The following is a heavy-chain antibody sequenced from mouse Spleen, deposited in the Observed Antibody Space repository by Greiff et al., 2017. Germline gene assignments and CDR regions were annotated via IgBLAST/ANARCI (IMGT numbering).Heavy chain of an antibody. CDR1: GYTFTSYW. V-gene: IGHV1-50*01. CDR3: TGNWDDY. CDR2: IDPSDSYT. J-gene: IGHJ2*01. D-gene: IGHD4-1*01. Sequence: QVQLKQPGAELVKPGASVKLSCKASGYTFTSYWMQWVKQRPGQGLEWIGEIDPSDSYTNYNQKFKGKATLTVDTSSSTAYMELRSLTSEDSAVYYCTGNWDDYWGQGTTLTVSS.